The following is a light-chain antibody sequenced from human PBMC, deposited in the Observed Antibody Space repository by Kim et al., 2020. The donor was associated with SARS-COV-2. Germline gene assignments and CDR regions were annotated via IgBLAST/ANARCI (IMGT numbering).Light chain of an antibody. CDR3: AVWDDSLKQGV. V-gene: IGLV1-44*01. Sequence: ELTQPPSASGTPGQRVTISCSGSGSNIGSNNVVWYQQLPGAAPNLLIYSNNQRPSGIPDRFSGSRSGTSASLAISGLQSGDEADYYCAVWDDSLKQGVFGGGTQLTVL. CDR1: GSNIGSNN. J-gene: IGLJ3*02. CDR2: SNN.